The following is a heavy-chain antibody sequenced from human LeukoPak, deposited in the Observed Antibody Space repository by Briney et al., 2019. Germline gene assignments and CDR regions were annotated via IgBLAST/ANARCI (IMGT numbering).Heavy chain of an antibody. J-gene: IGHJ4*02. CDR1: GFTFSIYA. Sequence: PGGSLRLSCAASGFTFSIYAMTWVRQAPGKGLEWVSTLSDSGGRTYYADSVKGRFTISRDNSKNTLYLQMNNLTPGDTALYYCARESDIDHWGQGTLVTVSS. D-gene: IGHD3-9*01. V-gene: IGHV3-23*01. CDR3: ARESDIDH. CDR2: LSDSGGRT.